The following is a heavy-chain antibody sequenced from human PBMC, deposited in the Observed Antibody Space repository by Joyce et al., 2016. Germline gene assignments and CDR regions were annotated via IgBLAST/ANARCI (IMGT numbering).Heavy chain of an antibody. J-gene: IGHJ4*02. V-gene: IGHV1-2*02. CDR2: INPKNGDT. D-gene: IGHD2-15*01. Sequence: QVQLVQSGSEVKKPGASVTVSCKASGYTFTDYYLYWVRQAPGQGLEWMGVINPKNGDTSFDQRFQGRLIMTRDTSINTVYMELSRLRSDDTAVYYCARDRVVAARRGLDYWGQGTLAIVSS. CDR1: GYTFTDYY. CDR3: ARDRVVAARRGLDY.